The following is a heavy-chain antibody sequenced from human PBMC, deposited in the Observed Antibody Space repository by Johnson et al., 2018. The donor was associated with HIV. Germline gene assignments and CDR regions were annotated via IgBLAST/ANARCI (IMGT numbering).Heavy chain of an antibody. CDR1: GFTFSSYG. Sequence: QMLLVESGGGLVQPGGSLRLSCAASGFTFSSYGMHWVRQAPGKGLEWVAFIRYDGSNKYYADSVKGRFTISRDNSKNTLYLQMNSLRAEDTAVYYCAKGGCSGGSCYSFTGAFDIWGQGTMVTVSS. D-gene: IGHD2-15*01. J-gene: IGHJ3*02. CDR2: IRYDGSNK. CDR3: AKGGCSGGSCYSFTGAFDI. V-gene: IGHV3-30*02.